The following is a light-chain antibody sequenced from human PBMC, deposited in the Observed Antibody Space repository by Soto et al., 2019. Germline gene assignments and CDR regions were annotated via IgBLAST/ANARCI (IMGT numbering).Light chain of an antibody. J-gene: IGLJ3*02. CDR1: SSDVGNYDF. V-gene: IGLV2-14*01. CDR3: SSYTTSSTVV. CDR2: EVS. Sequence: QSALTQPASVSGSPGQSITIYCTGTSSDVGNYDFVSWYQQHPGEAPKLMIFEVSNRPSGVSHRFSGSKSGNTASLTISGLQAEDEGDYYCSSYTTSSTVVFGGGTKVTVL.